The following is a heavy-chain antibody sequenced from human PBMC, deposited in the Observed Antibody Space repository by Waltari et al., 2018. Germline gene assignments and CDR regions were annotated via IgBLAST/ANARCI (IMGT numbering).Heavy chain of an antibody. V-gene: IGHV4-39*01. D-gene: IGHD5-12*01. CDR1: GGSLSSSSSF. CDR2: IYYSGST. CDR3: AREVPRNGYIGLIYYYMDV. J-gene: IGHJ6*03. Sequence: QLQLQESGPGLVKPSETLSLTCTVSGGSLSSSSSFWAWLRQPPGQGLGWMGSIYYSGSTYCNLSLTGRVTISVDRSTNQCSLKLTSGTAADTAVYVCAREVPRNGYIGLIYYYMDVWGKGTTVTVSS.